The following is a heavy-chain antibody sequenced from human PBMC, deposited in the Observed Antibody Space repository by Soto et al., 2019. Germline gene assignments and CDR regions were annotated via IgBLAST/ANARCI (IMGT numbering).Heavy chain of an antibody. CDR2: VTSDGSNK. CDR1: GFTFSTYA. J-gene: IGHJ3*01. Sequence: QVQLVESGGGVVQPGRSLRLSCAASGFTFSTYALHWVRQAPGKGLEWVATVTSDGSNKYHADSVGGRFTISRDDSKNTLYLQLNSLRAEDTAVYYCGRITLKTSVDTFDFWGQGTMVTVSS. CDR3: GRITLKTSVDTFDF. V-gene: IGHV3-30-3*01. D-gene: IGHD3-22*01.